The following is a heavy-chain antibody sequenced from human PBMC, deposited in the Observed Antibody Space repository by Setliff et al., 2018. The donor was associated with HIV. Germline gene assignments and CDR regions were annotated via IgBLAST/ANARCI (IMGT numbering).Heavy chain of an antibody. Sequence: SVTVYCKASGYTFTTYGINWVRQAPGQGLEWMGWSSAYNGNTNYAQKLQGRVTMTTDTSTSTAYMELRSLRPDDTDVYYCARDRAGDAFDIWGQGTMVTVSS. CDR1: GYTFTTYG. V-gene: IGHV1-18*01. CDR3: ARDRAGDAFDI. D-gene: IGHD3-10*01. CDR2: SSAYNGNT. J-gene: IGHJ3*02.